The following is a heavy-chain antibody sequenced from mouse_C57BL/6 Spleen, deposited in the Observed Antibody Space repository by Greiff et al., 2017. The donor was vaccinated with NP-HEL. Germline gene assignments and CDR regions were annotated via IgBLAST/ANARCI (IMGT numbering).Heavy chain of an antibody. D-gene: IGHD1-1*01. Sequence: QVQLQQSGAELVKPGASVKISCKASGYAFSSYWMNWVKQRPGKGLEWIGQIYPGDGDTNYNGKFKGKATLTADQSSSTAYMQLSSLTSEDSAVYFCARRDYGSSSAWFAYWGQGTLVTVSA. CDR1: GYAFSSYW. CDR2: IYPGDGDT. CDR3: ARRDYGSSSAWFAY. V-gene: IGHV1-80*01. J-gene: IGHJ3*01.